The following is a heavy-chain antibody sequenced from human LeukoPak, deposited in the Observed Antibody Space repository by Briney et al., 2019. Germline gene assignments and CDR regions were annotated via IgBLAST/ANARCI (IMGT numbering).Heavy chain of an antibody. D-gene: IGHD3-10*02. CDR3: ARVFGNYGFFFDS. V-gene: IGHV1-18*01. Sequence: ASVKVSCKASGYTFTSYDINWVRQAPGQGLEWMGWISAYNGNTNYAQKFQGRVTMTTDTSTTTAYMELRSLRSDDTAVYYCARVFGNYGFFFDSWGQGTLVTVSS. CDR2: ISAYNGNT. J-gene: IGHJ4*02. CDR1: GYTFTSYD.